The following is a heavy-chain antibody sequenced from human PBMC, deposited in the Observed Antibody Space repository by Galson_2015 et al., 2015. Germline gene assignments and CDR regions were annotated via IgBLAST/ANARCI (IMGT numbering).Heavy chain of an antibody. CDR3: ATEILGGSEPRY. CDR1: GYTLTELS. Sequence: SVKVSCKVSGYTLTELSMHWVRQAPGKGLEWMGGFDPEDGETIYAQNFQGRVTMTEDTSTDTAYMDLSSLRSEDTTVYYCATEILGGSEPRYWGQGTPVTVSS. D-gene: IGHD4-23*01. J-gene: IGHJ4*02. CDR2: FDPEDGET. V-gene: IGHV1-24*01.